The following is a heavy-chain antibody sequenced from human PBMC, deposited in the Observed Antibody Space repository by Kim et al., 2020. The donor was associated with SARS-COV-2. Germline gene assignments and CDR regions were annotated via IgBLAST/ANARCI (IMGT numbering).Heavy chain of an antibody. V-gene: IGHV1-69*13. J-gene: IGHJ6*03. D-gene: IGHD2-2*01. Sequence: SVKVSCKASGGTFSSYAISWVRQAPGQGLEWMGGIIPIFGTANYAQKFQGRVTITADESTSTAYMELSSLRSEDTAVYYCARGLGYCSSTSCRPYYYYYMDVWGKGTTVTVSS. CDR1: GGTFSSYA. CDR3: ARGLGYCSSTSCRPYYYYYMDV. CDR2: IIPIFGTA.